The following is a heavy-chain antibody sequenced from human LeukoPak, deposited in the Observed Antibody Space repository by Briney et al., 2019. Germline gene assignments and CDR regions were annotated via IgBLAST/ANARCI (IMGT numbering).Heavy chain of an antibody. CDR3: ATDLFDYMDV. V-gene: IGHV3-21*01. CDR2: ISFSSTYI. CDR1: GFTFSSYN. Sequence: PGGSLRLSCAASGFTFSSYNINWVRQAPGKGLEWVSSISFSSTYIYYADSVKGRFTISRDNAKNSLYLQMNSLRAEDTAVYYCATDLFDYMDVWGKGTTVTVSS. J-gene: IGHJ6*03. D-gene: IGHD2-21*01.